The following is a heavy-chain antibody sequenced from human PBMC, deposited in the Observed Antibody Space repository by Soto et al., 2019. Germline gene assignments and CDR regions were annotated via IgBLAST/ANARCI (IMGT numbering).Heavy chain of an antibody. Sequence: GGSLRLSCAASGISISSSYTSWVRQAPGKGLEWVSLIYSGTNTYYEASVKGRFTISRDNSKNTLYLQMNRLRAEDTAVYYCARASDLLHAYFGMDVWGQGTTVTVSS. CDR1: GISISSSY. V-gene: IGHV3-53*01. J-gene: IGHJ6*02. CDR3: ARASDLLHAYFGMDV. D-gene: IGHD3-3*01. CDR2: IYSGTNT.